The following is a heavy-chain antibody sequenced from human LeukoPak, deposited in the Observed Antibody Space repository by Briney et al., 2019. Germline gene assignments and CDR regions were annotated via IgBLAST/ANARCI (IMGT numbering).Heavy chain of an antibody. D-gene: IGHD6-19*01. CDR3: ARAGYSSGWYAFDI. J-gene: IGHJ3*02. CDR2: IYHSGST. CDR1: GGSISSGGYS. V-gene: IGHV4-30-2*01. Sequence: SETLSLTCAVSGGSISSGGYSWSWVRQPPGKGLEWLGYIYHSGSTHYNPSLKSRVTISVDRSKKQFSLKMSSVTAADTAVYYCARAGYSSGWYAFDIWGQGTMVTVSS.